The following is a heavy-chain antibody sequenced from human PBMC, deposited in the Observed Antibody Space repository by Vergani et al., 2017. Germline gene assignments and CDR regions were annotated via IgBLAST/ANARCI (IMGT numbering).Heavy chain of an antibody. Sequence: QVQLVESGGGVVQPGRSLRLSCAASGFTFSSYGMHWVRQAPGKGLEWVAVIWYDGSNKYYADSVKGRFTISRDNSKNTLYLQMNSLRAEDTALYYCAKGITIFGVVGDAFDIWGQGTMVTVSS. CDR3: AKGITIFGVVGDAFDI. CDR1: GFTFSSYG. D-gene: IGHD3-3*01. J-gene: IGHJ3*02. CDR2: IWYDGSNK. V-gene: IGHV3-33*06.